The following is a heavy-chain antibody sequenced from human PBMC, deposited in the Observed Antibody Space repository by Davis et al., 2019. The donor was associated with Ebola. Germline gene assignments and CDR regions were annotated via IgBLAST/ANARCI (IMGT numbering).Heavy chain of an antibody. D-gene: IGHD3-3*01. J-gene: IGHJ4*02. CDR1: GFIFRNHA. V-gene: IGHV3-30*04. CDR3: ARAVFHEVLDY. CDR2: VSHSERER. Sequence: PGGSLRLSCAASGFIFRNHAMHWVRQAPGKGLEWVAVVSHSERERFYAGSVKGRFTISRDNSENTLYLQMNSLTADDTAVYYCARAVFHEVLDYWGQGTPVTVSS.